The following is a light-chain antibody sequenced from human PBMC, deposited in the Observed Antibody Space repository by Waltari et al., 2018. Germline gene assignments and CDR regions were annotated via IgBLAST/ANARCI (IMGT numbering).Light chain of an antibody. CDR2: GAS. Sequence: IVLTQSPGTLSLSPGERATLSCRASQRVGRYLAWYQQKPGQAPRLLIYGASTRATGIPDRFSGSGSGTDFSLIISRLEPEDFAVYFCQKYEALPATFGQGTKVEIK. J-gene: IGKJ1*01. CDR3: QKYEALPAT. CDR1: QRVGRY. V-gene: IGKV3-20*01.